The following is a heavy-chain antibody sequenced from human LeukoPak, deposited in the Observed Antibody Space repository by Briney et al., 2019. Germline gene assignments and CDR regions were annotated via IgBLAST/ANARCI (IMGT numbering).Heavy chain of an antibody. CDR1: GFTFSSYS. CDR2: ISSSSSYI. CDR3: ARDPGGIAVAGTNFDY. J-gene: IGHJ4*02. D-gene: IGHD6-13*01. V-gene: IGHV3-21*01. Sequence: PGGSLRLSCAASGFTFSSYSVNWVRQAPGKGLEWVSSISSSSSYIYYADSVKGRFTISRDNAKNSLYLQMNSLRAEDTAVYYCARDPGGIAVAGTNFDYWGQGTLVTVSS.